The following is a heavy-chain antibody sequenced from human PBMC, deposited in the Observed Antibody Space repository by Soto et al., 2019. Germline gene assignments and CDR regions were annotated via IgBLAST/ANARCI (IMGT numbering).Heavy chain of an antibody. CDR1: GDTFKKFA. D-gene: IGHD2-2*01. J-gene: IGHJ6*02. V-gene: IGHV1-69*01. CDR2: IIPMFGTT. Sequence: QVQLVQSGPEVKKPGSSVKVSCKTSGDTFKKFAISWVRQAPGQGPEWMGGIIPMFGTTKYTQKFQGRVTXXXXXXTGTAYMXXTXXXXEDTATYXXXXXXXPAAGAAPHYXXXXXXVWGQ. CDR3: XXXXXPAAGAAPHYXXXXXXV.